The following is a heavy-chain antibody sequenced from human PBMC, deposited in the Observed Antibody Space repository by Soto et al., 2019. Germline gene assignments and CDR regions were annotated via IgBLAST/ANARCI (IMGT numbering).Heavy chain of an antibody. J-gene: IGHJ3*02. CDR3: ATASSGLGDAFDI. V-gene: IGHV1-24*01. CDR1: VYTLTELS. Sequence: SLKVSCKVSVYTLTELSMHWVRQAPGKGLEWMGGFDPEDGETIYAQKFQGRVTMTEDTSTDTAYMELSSLRSEDTAVYYCATASSGLGDAFDIWGQGTMVTVSS. D-gene: IGHD3-22*01. CDR2: FDPEDGET.